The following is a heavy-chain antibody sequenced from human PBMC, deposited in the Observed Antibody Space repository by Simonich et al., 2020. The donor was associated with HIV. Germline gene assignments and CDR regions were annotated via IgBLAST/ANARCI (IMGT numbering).Heavy chain of an antibody. CDR3: ARDGRKGSSTSCSDY. CDR1: GFTFSSYS. V-gene: IGHV3-21*01. Sequence: EVQLVESGGGLVKPGGSLRLSCAASGFTFSSYSMNWVRPAPGKGLEWVSSISNSSSYIYYADSVKGRFTISRDNAKNSLYLQMNSLRAEDTAVYYCARDGRKGSSTSCSDYWGQGTLVTVSS. CDR2: ISNSSSYI. J-gene: IGHJ4*02. D-gene: IGHD2-2*01.